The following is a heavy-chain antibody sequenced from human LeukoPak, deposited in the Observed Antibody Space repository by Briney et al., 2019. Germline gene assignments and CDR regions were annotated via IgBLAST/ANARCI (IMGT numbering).Heavy chain of an antibody. J-gene: IGHJ4*02. CDR3: ARDRYSSGCFDY. D-gene: IGHD6-19*01. V-gene: IGHV3-21*01. Sequence: ETLSLTCTVSGGSISSYYWNWIRQPAGKGLEWVSSISSSSSYIYYADSVKGRFTISRDNAKNSLYLQMNSLRAEDTAVYYCARDRYSSGCFDYWGQGTLVTVSS. CDR2: ISSSSSYI. CDR1: GGSISSYY.